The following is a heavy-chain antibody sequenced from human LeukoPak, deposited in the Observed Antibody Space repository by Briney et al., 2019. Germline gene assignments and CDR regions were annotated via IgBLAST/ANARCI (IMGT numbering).Heavy chain of an antibody. J-gene: IGHJ4*02. D-gene: IGHD5-12*01. V-gene: IGHV4-59*01. CDR1: GGSISSYY. Sequence: SETLSLTCTVSGGSISSYYWSWIRQPPGKGLEWIGYIYYSGSTNYNPSLKSRVTISVDTSKNQFSLKLSSVTAADTAVYYCARDNRVALDYWGQGTLVTVSS. CDR3: ARDNRVALDY. CDR2: IYYSGST.